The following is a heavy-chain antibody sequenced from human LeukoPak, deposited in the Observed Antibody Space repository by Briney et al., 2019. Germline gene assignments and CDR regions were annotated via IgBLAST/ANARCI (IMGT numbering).Heavy chain of an antibody. J-gene: IGHJ3*02. D-gene: IGHD2-15*01. V-gene: IGHV1-2*02. Sequence: GASVKVSCKASGYTFTSYYLHWVRQAPGQGLEWMGINSPSGSGTTYAQKFQGRVTMTRDTSITTAYMELSRLRSDDTAVYYCASGVVAPRERVTINSDAFDIWGQGTMVTVSS. CDR2: NSPSGSGT. CDR3: ASGVVAPRERVTINSDAFDI. CDR1: GYTFTSYY.